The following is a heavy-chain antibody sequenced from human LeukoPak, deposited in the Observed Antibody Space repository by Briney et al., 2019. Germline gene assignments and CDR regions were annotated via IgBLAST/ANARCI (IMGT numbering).Heavy chain of an antibody. CDR1: GGSISSYY. CDR2: INHSGST. D-gene: IGHD4-11*01. CDR3: ARGPPLMTTVIPIFDY. Sequence: SETLSLTCTVSGGSISSYYWSWIRQPPGKGLEWIGEINHSGSTNYNPSLKSRVTISVDTSKNQFSPKLSSVTAADTAVYYCARGPPLMTTVIPIFDYWGQGTLVTVSS. J-gene: IGHJ4*02. V-gene: IGHV4-34*01.